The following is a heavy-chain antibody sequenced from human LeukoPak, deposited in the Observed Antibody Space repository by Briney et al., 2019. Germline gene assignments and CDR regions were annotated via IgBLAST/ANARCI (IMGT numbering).Heavy chain of an antibody. D-gene: IGHD3-3*01. Sequence: QPGGSLRLSCAASGFTFSSYRMNWVRQAPGKGLEWVSYISSSSSTIYYADSVKGRFTISRDNAKNSLYLQMNSLRAEDTAVYYCARSGFLEWLLPTDDYYYYGMDVWGQGTTVTVSS. CDR2: ISSSSSTI. CDR1: GFTFSSYR. J-gene: IGHJ6*02. V-gene: IGHV3-48*01. CDR3: ARSGFLEWLLPTDDYYYYGMDV.